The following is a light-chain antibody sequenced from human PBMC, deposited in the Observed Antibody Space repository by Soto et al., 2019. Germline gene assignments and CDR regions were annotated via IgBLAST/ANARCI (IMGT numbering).Light chain of an antibody. V-gene: IGLV2-14*03. CDR3: NSYTSSSTYV. J-gene: IGLJ1*01. CDR1: SSDVGNYNY. Sequence: QSALTQPASVSGSPGQSIAISCTGTSSDVGNYNYVSWYQQHPGKAPKLMIYDVSNRPSGVSNRFSGSKSGNTASLTISGLQPEDEADYYCNSYTSSSTYVFGTGTKLNVL. CDR2: DVS.